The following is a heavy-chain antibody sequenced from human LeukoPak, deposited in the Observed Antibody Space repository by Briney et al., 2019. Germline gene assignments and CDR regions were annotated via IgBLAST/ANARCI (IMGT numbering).Heavy chain of an antibody. CDR1: GFSFSTYD. CDR2: ITSTSNHM. D-gene: IGHD3-10*01. CDR3: ARVYSANGYGSGYYDY. J-gene: IGHJ4*02. V-gene: IGHV3-21*01. Sequence: KAGGSLRLSCVASGFSFSTYDMNWVRQAPGKGLEWVSAITSTSNHMNYADSVKGRFTISRDSANNSLYLQMNSLRAEDTAVYYCARVYSANGYGSGYYDYWGQGTLVTVSS.